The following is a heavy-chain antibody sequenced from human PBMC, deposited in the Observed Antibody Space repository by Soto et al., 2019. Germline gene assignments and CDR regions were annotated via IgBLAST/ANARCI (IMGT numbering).Heavy chain of an antibody. Sequence: PGDSLKISCKGSGYTFTKYWIGWVRQMPGKGLEWMGIIYPDDSDTRYSPSFRGQVTISVDKSINTVYLQWSTLKASDTAMYYCAKSPVVEMATSQSFDYWGQGTQVTVSS. D-gene: IGHD2-8*01. CDR2: IYPDDSDT. CDR3: AKSPVVEMATSQSFDY. CDR1: GYTFTKYW. J-gene: IGHJ4*02. V-gene: IGHV5-51*01.